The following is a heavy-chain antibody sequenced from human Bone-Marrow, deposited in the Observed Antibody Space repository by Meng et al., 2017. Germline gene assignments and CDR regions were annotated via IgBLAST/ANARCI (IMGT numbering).Heavy chain of an antibody. CDR3: ARDSTSWGWGYYMDV. Sequence: GESLKIPCAASGFSFSTYAMSWVRHAPGKGPEWVSALSGGGFTTYYADPVKGRFTISRHNSKNTLYLQMNSLKAEDAAVHYCARDSTSWGWGYYMDVWGQGTRVTCYS. D-gene: IGHD2-2*01. CDR1: GFSFSTYA. V-gene: IGHV3-23*01. J-gene: IGHJ6*01. CDR2: LSGGGFTT.